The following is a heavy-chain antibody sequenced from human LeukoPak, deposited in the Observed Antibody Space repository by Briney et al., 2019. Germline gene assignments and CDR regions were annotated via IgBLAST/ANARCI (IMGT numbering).Heavy chain of an antibody. D-gene: IGHD2-21*01. CDR1: GFWFPHHY. Sequence: ASGDVASHASGFWFPHHYMHLVRQAPGPGEGSKGGINLKNGDIKSAQKFQGRVTRTRDTSITTVDIEVSWLTSDDTAIYYCARADRLHGGSYLIVPWGQGTLVSVSS. V-gene: IGHV1-2*02. J-gene: IGHJ5*02. CDR2: INLKNGDI. CDR3: ARADRLHGGSYLIVP.